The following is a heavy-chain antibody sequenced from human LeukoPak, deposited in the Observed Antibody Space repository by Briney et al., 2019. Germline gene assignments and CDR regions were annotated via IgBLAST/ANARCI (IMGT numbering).Heavy chain of an antibody. CDR2: THYSGST. V-gene: IGHV4-59*08. CDR3: ARYYYDGSVYGYFFDY. J-gene: IGHJ4*02. D-gene: IGHD3-22*01. Sequence: SGTLSLTCTVSGGSISSHYWSWIRQPPGKGLEWIGYTHYSGSTSYNPSLKSRVTISLDTSKNQFSLKLSSVTAADTAVYYCARYYYDGSVYGYFFDYWGQGTLVTVSS. CDR1: GGSISSHY.